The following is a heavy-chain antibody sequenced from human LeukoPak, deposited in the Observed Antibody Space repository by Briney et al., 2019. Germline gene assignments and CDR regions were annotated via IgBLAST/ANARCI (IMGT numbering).Heavy chain of an antibody. D-gene: IGHD2-15*01. CDR1: GFTFSNYA. CDR3: AKDSGYRSGGYFDY. V-gene: IGHV3-23*01. Sequence: GGSLRLSCAASGFTFSNYAMSWVRQAPGKGLEWVSAISGSGDSTYYADSVEGRFNISRDNSKNTLYLQMNSLRAEDTAVYSCAKDSGYRSGGYFDYWGQGTLVTVSS. J-gene: IGHJ4*02. CDR2: ISGSGDST.